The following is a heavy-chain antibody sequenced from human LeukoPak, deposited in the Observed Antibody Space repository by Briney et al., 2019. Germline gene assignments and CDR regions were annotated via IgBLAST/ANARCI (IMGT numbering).Heavy chain of an antibody. CDR3: TTAVYSSSGFHYYYMDV. CDR1: GFTFSNAW. V-gene: IGHV3-15*01. CDR2: IKSKTDGGTT. Sequence: GGSLRLSCAASGFTFSNAWMSWVRQAPGKGLEWVGRIKSKTDGGTTDYAAPVKGRFTISRDDSKNTLYLQMNSLKTEDTAVYYCTTAVYSSSGFHYYYMDVWGKGTTVTVSS. D-gene: IGHD6-6*01. J-gene: IGHJ6*03.